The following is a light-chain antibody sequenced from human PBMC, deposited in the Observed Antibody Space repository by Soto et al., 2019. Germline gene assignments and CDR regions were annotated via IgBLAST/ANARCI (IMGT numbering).Light chain of an antibody. Sequence: LTQPHSVSESPGKTVTISCTRSSGSIASNNVQWYQQRPGSAPTTVIYEDNQRPSGVPDRFSGSTDGSSNSASLTIYGLQTEDEADYYCQSYDSSFVVFGGGTKVTVL. J-gene: IGLJ2*01. CDR1: SGSIASNN. CDR2: EDN. CDR3: QSYDSSFVV. V-gene: IGLV6-57*04.